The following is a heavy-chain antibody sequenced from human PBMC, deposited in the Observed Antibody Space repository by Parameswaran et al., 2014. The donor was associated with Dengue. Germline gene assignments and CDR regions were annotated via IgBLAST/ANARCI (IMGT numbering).Heavy chain of an antibody. V-gene: IGHV3-30*04. CDR3: ARDSYEHYDILTGYPDY. Sequence: WIRQPPGKGLEWVAVIWYDGSNKYYADSVKGRFTISRDNSKNTLYLQMNSLRAEDTAVYYCARDSYEHYDILTGYPDYWGQGTLVTVSS. D-gene: IGHD3-9*01. CDR2: IWYDGSNK. J-gene: IGHJ4*02.